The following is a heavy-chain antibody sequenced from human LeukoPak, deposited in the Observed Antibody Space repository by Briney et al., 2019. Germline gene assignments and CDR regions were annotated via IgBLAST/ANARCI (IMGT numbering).Heavy chain of an antibody. CDR2: ISSSSSYI. Sequence: GGALRLSFAASGFTFSCYSMNWVRQAPGKGLAWVSSISSSSSYIYYADSVKGRFTISRDNAKNSLYMQMNSLRAEDTAVYYCARVGGSGSYFLPDYGMDVWGQGTTVTVSS. V-gene: IGHV3-21*01. D-gene: IGHD3-10*01. CDR1: GFTFSCYS. CDR3: ARVGGSGSYFLPDYGMDV. J-gene: IGHJ6*02.